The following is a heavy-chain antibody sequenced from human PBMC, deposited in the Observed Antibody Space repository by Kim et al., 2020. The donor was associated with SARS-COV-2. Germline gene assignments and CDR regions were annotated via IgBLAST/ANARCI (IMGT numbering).Heavy chain of an antibody. CDR3: ARGPHWNDDWFDP. Sequence: ASVKVSCKASGYTFTGYYMHWVRQAPGQGLEWMGRINPNSGGTNYAQKFQGRVTMTRDTSISTAYMELSRLRSDDTAVYYCARGPHWNDDWFDPWGQGTLVTVSS. CDR1: GYTFTGYY. V-gene: IGHV1-2*06. J-gene: IGHJ5*02. D-gene: IGHD1-1*01. CDR2: INPNSGGT.